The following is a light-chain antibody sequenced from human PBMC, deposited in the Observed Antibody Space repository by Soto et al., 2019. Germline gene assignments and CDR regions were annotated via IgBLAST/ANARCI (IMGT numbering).Light chain of an antibody. CDR2: DAS. J-gene: IGKJ4*01. CDR3: QQFSSYPLT. CDR1: QTVRNNY. V-gene: IGKV3-20*01. Sequence: ETVLTQSPGTLSLSPGERVTLSCRTSQTVRNNYLAWYQQKPGQAPRLLIYDASSRATGIPDRFSGGGSGTDFTLTISRLEPEDFAVYYCQQFSSYPLTFGAGTRWIS.